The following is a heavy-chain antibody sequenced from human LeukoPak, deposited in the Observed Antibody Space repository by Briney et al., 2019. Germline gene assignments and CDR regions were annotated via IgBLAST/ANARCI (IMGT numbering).Heavy chain of an antibody. CDR3: ARENYYGSGSYSWYYFDY. J-gene: IGHJ4*02. CDR2: IKQDGSGK. V-gene: IGHV3-7*04. D-gene: IGHD3-10*01. CDR1: GFTFSSYW. Sequence: GGSLRLSCAASGFTFSSYWMSWVRQAPGKGLEWVANIKQDGSGKYYVDSVKGRFTISRDNAKNSLYLQMNSLRAEDTAVYYCARENYYGSGSYSWYYFDYWGQGTLVTVSS.